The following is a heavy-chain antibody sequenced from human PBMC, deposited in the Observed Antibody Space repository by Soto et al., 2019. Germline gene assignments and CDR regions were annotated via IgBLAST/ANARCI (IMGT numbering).Heavy chain of an antibody. CDR3: TTGWDVVVPAAKRVTAIKYFDY. CDR2: IKSKTDGGTT. Sequence: VGSLRLSCAASGFTFSNAWMSWVRQAPGKGLEWVGRIKSKTDGGTTDYAAPVKGRFTISRDDSKNTLYLQMNSLKTEDTAVYYCTTGWDVVVPAAKRVTAIKYFDYWGQGTLVTVSS. D-gene: IGHD2-2*01. V-gene: IGHV3-15*01. CDR1: GFTFSNAW. J-gene: IGHJ4*02.